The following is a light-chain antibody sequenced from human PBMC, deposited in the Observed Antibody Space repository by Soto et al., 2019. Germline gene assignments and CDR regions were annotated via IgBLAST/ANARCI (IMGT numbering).Light chain of an antibody. CDR3: QQSYSYPS. J-gene: IGKJ5*01. Sequence: IQLTQSPSSLSASVGYRVTITCRASQCIRTYLSWYQQKPGQAPXXLIYAASRLQSGVPSRFSGSGSGTDFSLTISSLHPEDVATYYCQQSYSYPSFGQGTQLEIK. CDR1: QCIRTY. V-gene: IGKV1-39*01. CDR2: AAS.